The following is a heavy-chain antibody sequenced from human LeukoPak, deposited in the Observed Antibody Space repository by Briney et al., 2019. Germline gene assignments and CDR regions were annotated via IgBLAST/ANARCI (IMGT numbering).Heavy chain of an antibody. CDR3: AIEEGTSPFDY. V-gene: IGHV3-7*01. Sequence: GGSLRLSCAASGFTFSSYWMSWVRQAPGKGLEWAANIKQDGSERYYVGSVKGRFTISRDNAKNSLYLQMNSLRVEDTAVYYCAIEEGTSPFDYWGQGTLVTVSS. CDR2: IKQDGSER. D-gene: IGHD3-10*01. J-gene: IGHJ4*02. CDR1: GFTFSSYW.